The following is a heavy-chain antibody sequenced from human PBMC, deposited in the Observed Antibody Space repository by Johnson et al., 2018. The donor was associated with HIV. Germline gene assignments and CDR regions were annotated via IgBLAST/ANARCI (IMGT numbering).Heavy chain of an antibody. Sequence: QVQLVESGGGVVQPGRSLRLSCAASGFTFSSYAMHWVRQAPGKGLEWVSGINWNGGSTGYADSVKGRFTISRDNSKNTLYLQMNSLRAEDTAMYYCARHYYDSSGYSLDAFDIWGQGTMVTVSS. J-gene: IGHJ3*02. CDR1: GFTFSSYA. CDR3: ARHYYDSSGYSLDAFDI. CDR2: INWNGGST. D-gene: IGHD3-22*01. V-gene: IGHV3-30*04.